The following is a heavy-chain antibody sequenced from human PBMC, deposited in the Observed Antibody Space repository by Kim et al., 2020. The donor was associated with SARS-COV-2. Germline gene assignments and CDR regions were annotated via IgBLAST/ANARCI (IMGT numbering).Heavy chain of an antibody. D-gene: IGHD1-26*01. V-gene: IGHV3-33*01. CDR1: GFTFSSYG. CDR3: ARTGISGSYYGGKYYYGMDV. Sequence: LSLTCAASGFTFSSYGMHWVRQAPGKGLEWVAVIWSDGSNKYYADSVKGRFTISRDNSKNTLYLQMNSLRAEDTAVYYCARTGISGSYYGGKYYYGMDVWGQGTTVTVSS. CDR2: IWSDGSNK. J-gene: IGHJ6*02.